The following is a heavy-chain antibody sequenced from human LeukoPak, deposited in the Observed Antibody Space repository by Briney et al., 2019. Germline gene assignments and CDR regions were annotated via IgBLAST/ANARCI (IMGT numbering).Heavy chain of an antibody. J-gene: IGHJ5*01. CDR2: ISGSGNYI. V-gene: IGHV3-23*01. CDR3: AKGGHPAVVTTRFDS. Sequence: GGSLRLSCAASGFTFDTYGMSWVRQAPGKGLEWVSSISGSGNYIYYKDSVKGRFTISRDNSKNTQLLQMNSLRAEDSAVYYCAKGGHPAVVTTRFDSGGQGTLVTVS. D-gene: IGHD2-21*02. CDR1: GFTFDTYG.